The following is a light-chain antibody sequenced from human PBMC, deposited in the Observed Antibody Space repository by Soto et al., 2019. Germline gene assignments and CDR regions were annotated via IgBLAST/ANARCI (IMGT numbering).Light chain of an antibody. Sequence: EIVLTQSPGTLYVSPGERATLSCRASQSVDNSHVAWYQQRRGLAPRLLIYGASNRATGIPDRFSGSGSGTDFTLTIYRLEPEDFAVYFCQQYGNSPPGTFGQGTRL. CDR2: GAS. CDR3: QQYGNSPPGT. V-gene: IGKV3-20*01. J-gene: IGKJ5*01. CDR1: QSVDNSH.